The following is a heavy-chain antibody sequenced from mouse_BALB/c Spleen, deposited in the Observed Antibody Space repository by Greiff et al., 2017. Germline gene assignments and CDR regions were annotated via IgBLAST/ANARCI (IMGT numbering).Heavy chain of an antibody. CDR1: GFAFSSYD. Sequence: EVMLVESGGGLVKPGGSLKLSCAASGFAFSSYDMSWVRQTPEKRLEWVAYISSGGGSTYYPDTVKGRFTISRDNAKNTLYLQMSSLKSEDTAMYYCARQGDYYGSAWFAYWGQGTLVTVSA. J-gene: IGHJ3*01. V-gene: IGHV5-12-1*01. CDR2: ISSGGGST. D-gene: IGHD2-1*01. CDR3: ARQGDYYGSAWFAY.